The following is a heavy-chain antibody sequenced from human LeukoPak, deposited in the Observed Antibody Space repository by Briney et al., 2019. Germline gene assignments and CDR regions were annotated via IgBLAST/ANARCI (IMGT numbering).Heavy chain of an antibody. D-gene: IGHD2-8*02. CDR1: GFTVSNNY. J-gene: IGHJ4*02. CDR2: IYGGGNT. V-gene: IGHV3-66*01. Sequence: GGSLRLSCAASGFTVSNNYMSWVRQAPGKGLEWVSAIYGGGNTYYADSVKGRFTISRDNSKSTLSLQMNSLRAEDTAIYYCATYRQVLLPFESWGQGTLVTVSS. CDR3: ATYRQVLLPFES.